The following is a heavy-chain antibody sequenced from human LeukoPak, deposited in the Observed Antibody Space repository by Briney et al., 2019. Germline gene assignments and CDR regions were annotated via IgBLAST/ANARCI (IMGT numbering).Heavy chain of an antibody. V-gene: IGHV4-39*01. CDR2: INYSGST. Sequence: PSETLSLTCTVSGCSISSSNYYWRWIRQPPGKGLEWIGSINYSGSTHYNPSLKNRVTISVDTSKDQFSLKLSSVTAADTAVYYCARSPVPMGPRRLYFDYWGQGTLVTVSS. D-gene: IGHD3-16*01. CDR1: GCSISSSNYY. CDR3: ARSPVPMGPRRLYFDY. J-gene: IGHJ4*02.